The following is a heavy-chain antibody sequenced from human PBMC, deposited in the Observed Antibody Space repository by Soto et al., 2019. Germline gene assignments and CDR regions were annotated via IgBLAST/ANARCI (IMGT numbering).Heavy chain of an antibody. CDR2: IWYDGSKE. CDR1: GFPFSSYA. V-gene: IGHV3-33*06. CDR3: AKDRNYHGAENYSPPYGLDV. J-gene: IGHJ6*02. Sequence: GGSLRLSCTASGFPFSSYAMHWVRQAPGKGLEWVALIWYDGSKEYSTDSVMGRFTISRDNSKRTVYLQMNNLRAEETALYYCAKDRNYHGAENYSPPYGLDVWGQGTTVTVSS. D-gene: IGHD3-10*01.